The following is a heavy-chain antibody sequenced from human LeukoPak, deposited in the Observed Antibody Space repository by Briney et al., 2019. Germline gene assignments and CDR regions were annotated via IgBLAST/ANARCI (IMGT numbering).Heavy chain of an antibody. D-gene: IGHD1-20*01. CDR3: ARTEITGTVDAFDI. CDR2: ISAYNGNT. CDR1: GYTFTSHG. J-gene: IGHJ3*02. Sequence: ASVKVSCKASGYTFTSHGISWVRQAPGQGLEWMGWISAYNGNTNYAQKLQGRVTMTTDTSTSTAYMELRSLRSDDTAVYYCARTEITGTVDAFDIWGQGTMVTVSS. V-gene: IGHV1-18*01.